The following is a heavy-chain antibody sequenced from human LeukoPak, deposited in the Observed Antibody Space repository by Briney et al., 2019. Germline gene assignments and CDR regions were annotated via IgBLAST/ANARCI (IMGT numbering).Heavy chain of an antibody. CDR1: GFTFSSYG. CDR2: ISGSGGST. Sequence: PGGSLRLSCAASGFTFSSYGMSWVRQAPGKGLEWVSAISGSGGSTYYADSVKGRFTISRDNSKNTLYLQMDSLRAEDTAVYYCAKTTGTDRTRPDYWGQGTLVTVSS. CDR3: AKTTGTDRTRPDY. D-gene: IGHD1-1*01. J-gene: IGHJ4*02. V-gene: IGHV3-23*01.